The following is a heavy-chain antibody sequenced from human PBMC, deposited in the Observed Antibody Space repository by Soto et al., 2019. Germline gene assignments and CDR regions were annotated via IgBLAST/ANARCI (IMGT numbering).Heavy chain of an antibody. CDR1: GFTFSSYA. CDR2: IGESGTPT. CDR3: ARYIPGVRYYGMDV. J-gene: IGHJ6*02. Sequence: TGGSLRLSCAASGFTFSSYAMKWVRQAPGKGLEWVSLIGESGTPTYYADSAKGRFTISRDNSGNTLFLEMYSLRAEDTAVYYCARYIPGVRYYGMDVWGQGTTVTVSS. V-gene: IGHV3-23*01. D-gene: IGHD2-2*01.